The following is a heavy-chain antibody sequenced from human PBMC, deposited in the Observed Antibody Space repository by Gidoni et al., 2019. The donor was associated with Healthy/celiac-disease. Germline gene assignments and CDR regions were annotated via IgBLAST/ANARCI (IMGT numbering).Heavy chain of an antibody. V-gene: IGHV3-33*01. CDR1: GLTCSRYG. Sequence: QVQLVESGGGVVQPGRSLRLSCAASGLTCSRYGIHWVRQAPGKGLEWVALIWYDGSNKYYADSVRGRFTISRDTSKNTLYLQMNSLRAEDTAVYYCAREKEHIAVAGAFDYWGQGTLVTVSS. CDR2: IWYDGSNK. CDR3: AREKEHIAVAGAFDY. D-gene: IGHD6-19*01. J-gene: IGHJ4*02.